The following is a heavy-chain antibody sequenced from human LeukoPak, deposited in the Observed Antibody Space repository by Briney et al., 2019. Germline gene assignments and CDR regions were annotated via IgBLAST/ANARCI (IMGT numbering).Heavy chain of an antibody. V-gene: IGHV4-39*01. J-gene: IGHJ4*02. CDR1: GGSISSSGYY. CDR2: INYSGTT. Sequence: PSETLSLTCTASGGSISSSGYYWGWIRQPPGKGLEWIASINYSGTTYYNPSLKSRVTISEDRSKNQFSLKLSSATAADTAVYYCARLRDGRWLLEYWGQGTLVTVSS. CDR3: ARLRDGRWLLEY. D-gene: IGHD5-24*01.